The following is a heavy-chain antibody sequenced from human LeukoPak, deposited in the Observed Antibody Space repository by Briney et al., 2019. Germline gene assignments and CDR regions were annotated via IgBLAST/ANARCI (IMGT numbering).Heavy chain of an antibody. Sequence: GGSLRLSCAASGFTVSSNYMSWVRQAPGKGLEWVSVIYSGGSTYYADSVKGRLTIFRDNSKSTLYLQMDSLRAEDTAVYYCARDHYDSSGSDYWGQGTLVTVSS. CDR1: GFTVSSNY. J-gene: IGHJ4*02. CDR2: IYSGGST. D-gene: IGHD3-22*01. V-gene: IGHV3-53*01. CDR3: ARDHYDSSGSDY.